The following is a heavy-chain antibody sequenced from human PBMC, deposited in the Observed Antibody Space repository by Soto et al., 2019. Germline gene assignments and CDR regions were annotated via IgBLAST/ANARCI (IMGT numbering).Heavy chain of an antibody. Sequence: QVQLVESGGGVVQPGRSLRLSCAASGFTFSSYTMHWVRQAPGKGLEWVAVISYDGSNKYYADSVKGRLTISRDNSKNTLYLQMNSLRADDTAVYYCAREAIFGVVIIPGSWFDPWCQGTLVTVSS. CDR1: GFTFSSYT. CDR2: ISYDGSNK. J-gene: IGHJ5*02. CDR3: AREAIFGVVIIPGSWFDP. V-gene: IGHV3-30-3*01. D-gene: IGHD3-3*01.